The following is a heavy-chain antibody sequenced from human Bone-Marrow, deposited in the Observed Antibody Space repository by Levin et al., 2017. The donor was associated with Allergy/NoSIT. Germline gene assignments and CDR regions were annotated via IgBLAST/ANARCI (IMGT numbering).Heavy chain of an antibody. CDR2: INPSGGST. V-gene: IGHV1-46*01. J-gene: IGHJ5*02. D-gene: IGHD2-2*01. Sequence: GESLKISCKASGHTFSSYYMHWVRQAPGQGLEWMGIINPSGGSTNYAQKFQGRFTMTWDTSTSTVYMELSSLRSEDTAVYYCARVEDCSSTTCPFDPWGQGTLVTVSS. CDR3: ARVEDCSSTTCPFDP. CDR1: GHTFSSYY.